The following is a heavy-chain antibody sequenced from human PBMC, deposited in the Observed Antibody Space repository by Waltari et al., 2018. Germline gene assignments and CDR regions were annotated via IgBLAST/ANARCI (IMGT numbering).Heavy chain of an antibody. D-gene: IGHD2-15*01. Sequence: EVQLVESGGGLIQPGGSLRLSCAASGFTVSSNYMSWVRQAPGKGLEWVSVIYSGGSKYYSDSVKGRFTISRDNSKNTLYLQMNSLRAEDTAVYYCARDCSGGSCYSVEYWGQGTLVTVSS. J-gene: IGHJ4*02. V-gene: IGHV3-53*01. CDR1: GFTVSSNY. CDR3: ARDCSGGSCYSVEY. CDR2: IYSGGSK.